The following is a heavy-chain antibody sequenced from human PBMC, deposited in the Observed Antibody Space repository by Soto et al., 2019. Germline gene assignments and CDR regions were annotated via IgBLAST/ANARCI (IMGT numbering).Heavy chain of an antibody. D-gene: IGHD3-22*01. CDR1: GGSISSGDYY. V-gene: IGHV4-30-4*01. Sequence: ASETLSLTCTVSGGSISSGDYYWSWIRQPPGKGLEWIGYIYYSGSTYYNPSLKSRVTISVDTSKNQFSLKLSSVTAADTAVYYCARERGYYYDSSGYPDLMDVWGQGTTVTVSS. CDR3: ARERGYYYDSSGYPDLMDV. J-gene: IGHJ6*02. CDR2: IYYSGST.